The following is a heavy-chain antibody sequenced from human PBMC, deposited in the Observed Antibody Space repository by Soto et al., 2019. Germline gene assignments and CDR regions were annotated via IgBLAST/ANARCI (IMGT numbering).Heavy chain of an antibody. Sequence: SVKVSCKASGGTFSSYTISWVRQAPGQGLEWMGRIIPILGIANYAQKFQGRVTITADKSTSTAYMELSSLRSEDTAVYYCASPLYSYYYGSGSYYKGALDYWGQGTLVTVSS. CDR2: IIPILGIA. CDR3: ASPLYSYYYGSGSYYKGALDY. D-gene: IGHD3-10*01. V-gene: IGHV1-69*02. J-gene: IGHJ4*02. CDR1: GGTFSSYT.